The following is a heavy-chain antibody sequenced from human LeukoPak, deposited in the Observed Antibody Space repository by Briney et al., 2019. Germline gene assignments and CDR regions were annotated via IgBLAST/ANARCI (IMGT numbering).Heavy chain of an antibody. Sequence: GGSLRLSCAASGFTFSSYSMNWVRQAPGKGLEWVSSISSSSSYIYYADSVKGRFTISRDNSKNTLYLQVNSLRAEDTAVYYCARDLMTTVVTPALNCWGQGTLVTVSS. CDR3: ARDLMTTVVTPALNC. CDR2: ISSSSSYI. CDR1: GFTFSSYS. D-gene: IGHD4-23*01. V-gene: IGHV3-21*01. J-gene: IGHJ4*02.